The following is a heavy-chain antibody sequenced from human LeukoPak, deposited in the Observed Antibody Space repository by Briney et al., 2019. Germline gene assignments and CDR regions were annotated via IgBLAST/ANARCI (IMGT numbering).Heavy chain of an antibody. CDR3: ARGASGYSYG. J-gene: IGHJ4*02. CDR1: GGSISSYY. V-gene: IGHV4-59*01. CDR2: IYYSGST. D-gene: IGHD5-18*01. Sequence: PSETLSLTCTGSGGSISSYYWSWIRQPPGKGLEWIGYIYYSGSTNYNPSLKSRVTISIDTSKNQFSLNLSSVTAADTAVYYCARGASGYSYGWGQGTLVTVSS.